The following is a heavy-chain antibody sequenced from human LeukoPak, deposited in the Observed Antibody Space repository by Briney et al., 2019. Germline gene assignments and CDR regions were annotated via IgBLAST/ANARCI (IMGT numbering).Heavy chain of an antibody. CDR2: ISAGGVTT. CDR3: AKGLSLQPRRNYWGIAFDI. Sequence: PGGSLKLSCVGSGFTFSNYAMSWVRQASGKGLEWVSGISAGGVTTYYADSVKGRFTISRDNSKNMLYLQMNSLRADDTAVFYCAKGLSLQPRRNYWGIAFDIWGQGTMVTVSS. CDR1: GFTFSNYA. D-gene: IGHD1-7*01. V-gene: IGHV3-23*01. J-gene: IGHJ3*02.